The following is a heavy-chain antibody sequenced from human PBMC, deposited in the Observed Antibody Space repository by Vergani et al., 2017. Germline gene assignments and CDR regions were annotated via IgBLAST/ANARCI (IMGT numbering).Heavy chain of an antibody. D-gene: IGHD1-20*01. CDR1: GGSISSRTSY. CDR3: ARFLTGTTIYYYYGMDV. CDR2: VYTSGST. Sequence: QVQLQESGPGLVKPSQTLSLTCTVSGGSISSRTSYWSWIRPPAGKGLEWIGRVYTSGSTNYNPSLKSRVTMSVDTSKNQFSLKLSSVTAADTAVYYCARFLTGTTIYYYYGMDVWGQGTTVTVSS. J-gene: IGHJ6*02. V-gene: IGHV4-61*02.